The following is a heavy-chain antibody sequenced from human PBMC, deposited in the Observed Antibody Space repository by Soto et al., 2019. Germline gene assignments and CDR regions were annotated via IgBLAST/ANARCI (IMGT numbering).Heavy chain of an antibody. Sequence: ASVKVSCKASGYTFTSYAMHLVRQAPVQMLELMVWINAGNGNTKYSQKFQGRVTITMDTSAITSYMELSSLISEDTAVYYCARVRQQLNWFDPWGQGTLVTVSS. CDR3: ARVRQQLNWFDP. J-gene: IGHJ5*02. CDR1: GYTFTSYA. V-gene: IGHV1-3*01. D-gene: IGHD6-13*01. CDR2: INAGNGNT.